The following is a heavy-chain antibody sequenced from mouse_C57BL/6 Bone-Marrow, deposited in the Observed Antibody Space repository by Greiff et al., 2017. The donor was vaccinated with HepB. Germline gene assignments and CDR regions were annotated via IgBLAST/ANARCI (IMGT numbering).Heavy chain of an antibody. CDR1: GFTFSSYA. Sequence: DVMLVESGEGLVKPGGSLKLSCAASGFTFSSYAMSWVRQTPEKRLEWVAYISSGGDYIYYADTVKGRFTISRDNARNTLYLQMSSLKSEDTAMYYCTRGGFITTVGGYFDYWGQGTTLTVSS. CDR3: TRGGFITTVGGYFDY. D-gene: IGHD1-1*01. V-gene: IGHV5-9-1*02. CDR2: ISSGGDYI. J-gene: IGHJ2*01.